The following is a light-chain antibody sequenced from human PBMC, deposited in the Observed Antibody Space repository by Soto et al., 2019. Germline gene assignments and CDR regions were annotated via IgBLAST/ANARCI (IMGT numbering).Light chain of an antibody. CDR3: ATWDDNLNGPV. CDR1: GSNIGSNT. Sequence: QSVLTQPPSASGTPGQRVTISCSGSGSNIGSNTVNWYQHLPGTAPEVLINTNDQRPSGVPDRFSGSKSGTSASLAISGLQSDDEADYYCATWDDNLNGPVFGGGTKLTVL. V-gene: IGLV1-44*01. CDR2: TND. J-gene: IGLJ3*02.